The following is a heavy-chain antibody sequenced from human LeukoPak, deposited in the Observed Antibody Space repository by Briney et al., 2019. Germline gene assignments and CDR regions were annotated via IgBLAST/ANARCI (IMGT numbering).Heavy chain of an antibody. V-gene: IGHV4-61*02. CDR3: ARAVKGISSSRHNYYYYMDV. CDR1: GVSISSGFYY. CDR2: IHTIGNT. D-gene: IGHD2-2*01. Sequence: SETLSLTCTVSGVSISSGFYYWSWIRQPAGKGLEWIGRIHTIGNTNYNPSLKSRVTISVDTSKNQFSLNLSSVTAADTAVYYCARAVKGISSSRHNYYYYMDVWGKGTTVTVSS. J-gene: IGHJ6*03.